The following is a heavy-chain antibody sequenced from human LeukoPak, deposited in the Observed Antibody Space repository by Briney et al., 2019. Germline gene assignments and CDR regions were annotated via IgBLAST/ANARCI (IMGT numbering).Heavy chain of an antibody. CDR2: IYSDNT. J-gene: IGHJ4*02. CDR3: ARGIDY. CDR1: GFTVSSNS. Sequence: GGSLRLSCTVSGFTVSSNSMSWVRQAPGKGLEWVSFIYSDNTHYSDSVKGRFTISRDTSKNMVFLQMNSLRVEDTAVYYCARGIDYWGRGTLVTVSS. V-gene: IGHV3-53*01.